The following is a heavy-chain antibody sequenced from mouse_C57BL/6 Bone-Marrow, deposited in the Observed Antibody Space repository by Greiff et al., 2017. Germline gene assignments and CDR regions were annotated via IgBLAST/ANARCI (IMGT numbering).Heavy chain of an antibody. D-gene: IGHD2-3*01. CDR1: GFNIKDDY. CDR3: TTSGWLLRLYYFDY. J-gene: IGHJ2*01. V-gene: IGHV14-4*01. CDR2: IDPENGDT. Sequence: EVQLQQSGAELVRPGASVKLSCTASGFNIKDDYMHWVKQRPEQGLEWIGWIDPENGDTEYASKFQGKATITAATSSNTAYLQLSSLTSEDTAVYYCTTSGWLLRLYYFDYWGQGTTLTVSS.